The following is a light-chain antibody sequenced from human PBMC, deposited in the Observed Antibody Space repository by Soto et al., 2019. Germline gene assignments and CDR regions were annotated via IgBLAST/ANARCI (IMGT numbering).Light chain of an antibody. CDR1: QSVSIY. Sequence: EIVLTQSPATLSLSPGERATLSCRASQSVSIYLAWYQQKPGQAPRLLIYDASNRATGIPARFSGSGSGTDFTLTISSLEPEDFAVYYCQQRSNWPTWTFGQGTKVDIK. CDR3: QQRSNWPTWT. J-gene: IGKJ1*01. V-gene: IGKV3-11*01. CDR2: DAS.